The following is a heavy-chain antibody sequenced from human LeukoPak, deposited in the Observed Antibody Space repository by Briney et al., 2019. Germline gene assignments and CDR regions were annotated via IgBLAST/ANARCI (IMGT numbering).Heavy chain of an antibody. CDR3: ARVRDSSGYYFIDY. Sequence: GGSLRLSCAASGFTFSSYGMHWARQAPGKGLEWVAVIWYDGSNEYYADSVKGRFTISRDNSKNTLYLQMNSLRAEDTAVYYCARVRDSSGYYFIDYWGQGTLVTVSS. D-gene: IGHD3-22*01. CDR2: IWYDGSNE. J-gene: IGHJ4*02. V-gene: IGHV3-33*01. CDR1: GFTFSSYG.